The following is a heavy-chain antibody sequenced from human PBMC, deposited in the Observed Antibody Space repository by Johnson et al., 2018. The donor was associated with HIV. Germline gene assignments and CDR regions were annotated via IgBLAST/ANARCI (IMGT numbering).Heavy chain of an antibody. D-gene: IGHD6-19*01. V-gene: IGHV3-30*04. CDR2: ISYDGSNK. CDR3: VRGGTVAPSSGFDI. J-gene: IGHJ3*02. CDR1: GFTFSSYA. Sequence: QVQLVESGGGVVQPGRSLRLSCAASGFTFSSYAMHWVRQAPGKGLEWVAVISYDGSNKYYVDSVKGRFTISRDNATNSLFLQMNIVRDEDTAVYYCVRGGTVAPSSGFDIWGQGTKVTVSS.